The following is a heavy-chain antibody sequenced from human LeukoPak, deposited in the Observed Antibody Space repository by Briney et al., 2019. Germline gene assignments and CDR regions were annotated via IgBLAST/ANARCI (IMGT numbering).Heavy chain of an antibody. J-gene: IGHJ3*02. V-gene: IGHV4-30-2*02. CDR2: IYHSGST. CDR1: GDSISSGGHY. D-gene: IGHD3-9*01. Sequence: PSQTLSLTCTVSGDSISSGGHYWSWTRQPPGKGLEWIGYIYHSGSTYYNPSLKSRVTISVNRSKNQFSLKLSSVTAADTAVYYWAGGGGGYYDILTGYWSDAFDIWGQGTMVTVSS. CDR3: AGGGGGYYDILTGYWSDAFDI.